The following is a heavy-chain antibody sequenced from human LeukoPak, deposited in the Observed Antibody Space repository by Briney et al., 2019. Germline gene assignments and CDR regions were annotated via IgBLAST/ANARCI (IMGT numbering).Heavy chain of an antibody. CDR3: ASTGAKAVAGHAADY. D-gene: IGHD6-19*01. V-gene: IGHV1-2*02. Sequence: ASVKVSCKASGYTFTGYYMHWARQAPGQGLEWMGWINPNSGGTNYAQKFQGRVTMTRDTSISTAYMELSRLRSDDTAVYYCASTGAKAVAGHAADYWGQGTLVTVSS. CDR1: GYTFTGYY. J-gene: IGHJ4*02. CDR2: INPNSGGT.